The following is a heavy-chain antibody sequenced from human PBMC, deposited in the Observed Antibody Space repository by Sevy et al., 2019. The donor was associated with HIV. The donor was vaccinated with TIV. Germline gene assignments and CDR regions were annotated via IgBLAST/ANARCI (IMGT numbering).Heavy chain of an antibody. CDR3: AREGCTKPHDY. J-gene: IGHJ4*02. CDR1: GFAFYEYS. Sequence: GGSLGLSCAASGFAFYEYSMSWIRQAPGKGLEWVATLSFGCGKINYADSVKGRFTISRDNSKSSVYLQMNNLRPEDTAVYYCAREGCTKPHDYWGQGTLVTVSS. D-gene: IGHD2-8*01. V-gene: IGHV3-21*04. CDR2: LSFGCGKI.